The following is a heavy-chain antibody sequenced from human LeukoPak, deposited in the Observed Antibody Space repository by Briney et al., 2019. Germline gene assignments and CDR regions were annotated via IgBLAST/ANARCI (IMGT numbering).Heavy chain of an antibody. Sequence: SETLSLTCTVSGGSISSYYWSWIRQPAGKGLEWIGRIYTSGSTNYNPSLKSRVTISVDKSKNQFSLELSSVTAADTAVYYCARALIGYTFGPFDYWGQGTLVTVSS. J-gene: IGHJ4*02. D-gene: IGHD5-18*01. CDR2: IYTSGST. CDR1: GGSISSYY. V-gene: IGHV4-4*07. CDR3: ARALIGYTFGPFDY.